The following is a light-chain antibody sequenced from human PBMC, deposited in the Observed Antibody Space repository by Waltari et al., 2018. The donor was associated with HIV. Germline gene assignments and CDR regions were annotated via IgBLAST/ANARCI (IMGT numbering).Light chain of an antibody. CDR3: CSHAGNLIFV. J-gene: IGLJ1*01. CDR1: SSYVDTF. V-gene: IGLV2-11*01. CDR2: DVN. Sequence: QSALTQPHSVSGSPGQSLTISCTGTSSYVDTFVSWYQQHPGKVPNVIIYDVNKLPPGVPDLFSGSKSGNTASLTISGLQAEDESDYYCCSHAGNLIFVFGTGTKVTVL.